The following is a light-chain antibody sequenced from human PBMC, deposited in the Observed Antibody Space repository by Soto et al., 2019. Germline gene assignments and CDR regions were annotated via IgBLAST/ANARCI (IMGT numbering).Light chain of an antibody. Sequence: DIGLTQSPGTLSLSPGERDTLSCRASQSVSSSYLAWYQQKPGQAPRLLIYGASSRATGIPDRFSGSGSGTDFTLTISRLEPEDFAVYYCQQYGSSPPIAFGQGTRLEIK. J-gene: IGKJ5*01. V-gene: IGKV3-20*01. CDR1: QSVSSSY. CDR3: QQYGSSPPIA. CDR2: GAS.